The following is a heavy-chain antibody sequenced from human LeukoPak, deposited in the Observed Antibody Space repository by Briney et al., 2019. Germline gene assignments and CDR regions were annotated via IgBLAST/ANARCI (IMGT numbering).Heavy chain of an antibody. CDR2: ISSSSDYI. CDR3: ARRAGDSSFQWGFDF. Sequence: GGSLRLSCAASGFTFSTYSMNWVRQAPGKGLEWLSSISSSSDYIYYADSVKGRFTISRDNAKSSLYLQMNSLRADDTAVYYCARRAGDSSFQWGFDFWGQGTLVTVSS. V-gene: IGHV3-21*01. J-gene: IGHJ4*02. D-gene: IGHD2-21*02. CDR1: GFTFSTYS.